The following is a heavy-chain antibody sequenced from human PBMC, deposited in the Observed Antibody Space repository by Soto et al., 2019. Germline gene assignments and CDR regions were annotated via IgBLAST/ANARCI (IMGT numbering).Heavy chain of an antibody. CDR3: ARDSLTGYYRGLLDYGMDV. V-gene: IGHV4-31*03. CDR2: IYYSGST. CDR1: GGSISSGGYY. D-gene: IGHD3-9*01. J-gene: IGHJ6*02. Sequence: PSETLPLTCTVSGGSISSGGYYWSWIRQHPGKGLEWIGYIYYSGSTYYNPSLKSRVTISVDTSKNQFSLKLSSVTAADTAVYYCARDSLTGYYRGLLDYGMDVWGQGTTVTVSS.